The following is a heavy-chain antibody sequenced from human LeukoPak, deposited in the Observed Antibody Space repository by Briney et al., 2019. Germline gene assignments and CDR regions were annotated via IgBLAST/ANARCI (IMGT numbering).Heavy chain of an antibody. CDR2: IGTAGDT. Sequence: GGSLRLACAASGFTFSSYDMHWVRQATGKGLEWVSAIGTAGDTYYPGSVKGRFTISRENAKNSLYLQMNSLRAGDTAVYYCARVRKYSGYYSWYFDLWGRGTLVTVSS. CDR3: ARVRKYSGYYSWYFDL. J-gene: IGHJ2*01. V-gene: IGHV3-13*01. D-gene: IGHD5-12*01. CDR1: GFTFSSYD.